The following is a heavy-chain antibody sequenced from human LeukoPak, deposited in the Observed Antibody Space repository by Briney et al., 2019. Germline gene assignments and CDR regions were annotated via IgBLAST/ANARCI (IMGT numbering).Heavy chain of an antibody. Sequence: SETLSLTCTVSGGSISSYYWSWIRQPPGKGLEWIGYICYSGSTNYNPSLKSRVTISVDTSKNQFSLKLSSVTAADTAVYYCARDQGYSGIVYWGQGTLVTVSS. CDR1: GGSISSYY. CDR3: ARDQGYSGIVY. J-gene: IGHJ4*02. D-gene: IGHD4-23*01. V-gene: IGHV4-59*01. CDR2: ICYSGST.